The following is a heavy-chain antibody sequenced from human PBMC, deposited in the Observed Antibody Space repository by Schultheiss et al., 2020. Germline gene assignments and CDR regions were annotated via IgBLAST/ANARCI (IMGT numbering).Heavy chain of an antibody. CDR2: IKQDGSEK. Sequence: GESLKISCAASGFTFSSYWMSWVRQAPGKGLEWVANIKQDGSEKYYVDSVKGRFTISRDNAKNSLYLQMNSLRAEDTAVYYCARGSGAVVVPAARYYYYYGMDVWGQGTTVTVSS. D-gene: IGHD2-2*01. V-gene: IGHV3-7*01. CDR1: GFTFSSYW. J-gene: IGHJ6*02. CDR3: ARGSGAVVVPAARYYYYYGMDV.